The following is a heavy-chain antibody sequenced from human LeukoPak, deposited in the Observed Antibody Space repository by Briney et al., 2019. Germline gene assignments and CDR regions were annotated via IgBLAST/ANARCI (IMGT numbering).Heavy chain of an antibody. CDR2: IYYSGST. D-gene: IGHD2-15*01. J-gene: IGHJ5*02. Sequence: PSETLSLTCAVSGASMSNYHWSWIRQPPGKGLEWIGYIYYSGSTYYNPSLKSRVTISVDTSKNQFSLKLSSVTAADTAVYYCARCVAAPQVNWFDPWGQGTLVTVSS. CDR3: ARCVAAPQVNWFDP. V-gene: IGHV4-30-4*08. CDR1: GASMSNYH.